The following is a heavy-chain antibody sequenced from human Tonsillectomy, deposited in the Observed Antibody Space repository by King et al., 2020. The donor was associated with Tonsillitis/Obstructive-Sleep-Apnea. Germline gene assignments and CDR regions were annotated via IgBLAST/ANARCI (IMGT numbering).Heavy chain of an antibody. Sequence: VQLQESGPGLVKPSQTLSLTCTVSGGSISSGGYYWSWIRQHPGKGLEWIGYIYYSGSTYYNPSLKSRVTISVDTSKNQFSLKLSSVTAADTAVYYCARSRLVRGVFGLRGNWFDPWGQGTLVTVSS. CDR2: IYYSGST. J-gene: IGHJ5*02. V-gene: IGHV4-31*03. D-gene: IGHD3-10*01. CDR1: GGSISSGGYY. CDR3: ARSRLVRGVFGLRGNWFDP.